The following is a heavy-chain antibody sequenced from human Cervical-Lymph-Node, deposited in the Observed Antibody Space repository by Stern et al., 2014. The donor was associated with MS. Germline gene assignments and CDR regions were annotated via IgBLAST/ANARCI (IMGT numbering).Heavy chain of an antibody. CDR1: GFTFGRHS. J-gene: IGHJ4*02. CDR3: ARPAAARYFDY. D-gene: IGHD6-25*01. Sequence: VQLEESGGGVVQSGRSLRLSCATSGFTFGRHSMHWVRQAPGKGLEWVAIISYDGSSQHYADSVKGRFTISRSNSNHTLFLQMHSRRVEAAAIYYCARPAAARYFDYWGQGSQVTVSS. V-gene: IGHV3-30-3*01. CDR2: ISYDGSSQ.